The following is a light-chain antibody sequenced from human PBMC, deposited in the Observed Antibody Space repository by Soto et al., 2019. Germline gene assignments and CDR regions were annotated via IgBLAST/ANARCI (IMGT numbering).Light chain of an antibody. CDR1: QGISTY. Sequence: DIQMTQSPSTLSASVGDRVTITCRASQGISTYLAWYQQKPGKAPKLLIYKASSLESGVPSRFSGSGSGTEFTLTISSLQPDDFATYYCQQYNSYRWTFGLGTKVE. J-gene: IGKJ1*01. V-gene: IGKV1-5*03. CDR2: KAS. CDR3: QQYNSYRWT.